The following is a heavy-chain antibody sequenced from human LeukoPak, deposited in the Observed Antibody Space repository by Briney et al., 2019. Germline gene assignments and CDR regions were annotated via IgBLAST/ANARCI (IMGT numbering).Heavy chain of an antibody. CDR3: TTGLRAYSSSWYY. CDR2: IKSKTDGGTT. Sequence: GGSLRLSCAASGFTFSNAWMSWVRQAPGKGLEWVGRIKSKTDGGTTDYAAPVKGRLTISRDDSKNTLYLQMNSLKTEDTAVYYCTTGLRAYSSSWYYWGQGTLVTVSS. V-gene: IGHV3-15*01. J-gene: IGHJ4*02. CDR1: GFTFSNAW. D-gene: IGHD6-13*01.